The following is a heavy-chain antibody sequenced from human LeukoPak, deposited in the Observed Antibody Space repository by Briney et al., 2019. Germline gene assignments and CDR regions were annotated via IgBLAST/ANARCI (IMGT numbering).Heavy chain of an antibody. Sequence: GGSLRLSCAASGFTFSSYGMHWVRQAPGKGLEWVAVIWYDGSNKYYADSVKGRFTISRDNSKNTLYLQMNSLRAEDTAVYYCARDTDSGSYEGAFDIWGQGTMVTVSS. CDR2: IWYDGSNK. J-gene: IGHJ3*02. D-gene: IGHD1-26*01. V-gene: IGHV3-33*01. CDR1: GFTFSSYG. CDR3: ARDTDSGSYEGAFDI.